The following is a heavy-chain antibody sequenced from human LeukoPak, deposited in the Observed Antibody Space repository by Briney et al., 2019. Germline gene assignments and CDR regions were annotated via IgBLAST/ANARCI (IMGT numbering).Heavy chain of an antibody. CDR2: IYYSGST. CDR1: GVSISSSGYY. Sequence: SETLSLTCTVSGVSISSSGYYWGWIRQPLGKGLEWIASIYYSGSTYYNPSLKSRATISVDTSKNQLSLNLSSLTAADTAVYYCARHEYSGSYYGLSWFDPWGQGTLVTVSS. J-gene: IGHJ5*02. CDR3: ARHEYSGSYYGLSWFDP. V-gene: IGHV4-39*01. D-gene: IGHD1-26*01.